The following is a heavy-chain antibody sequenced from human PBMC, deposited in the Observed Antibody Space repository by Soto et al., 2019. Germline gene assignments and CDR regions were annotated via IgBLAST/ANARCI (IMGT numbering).Heavy chain of an antibody. D-gene: IGHD2-2*01. CDR3: ERQGIVGVTSASLVSVFAI. V-gene: IGHV5-51*01. J-gene: IGHJ3*02. CDR1: GYSFTSCW. Sequence: GESLKISCKGSGYSFTSCWIGWVRQMPGKGLEWMGIIYPGDSDTRYSPSFQGQVTISADKSISTAYLQWSSLKASDTAMYYCERQGIVGVTSASLVSVFAICGQGSMVIFSS. CDR2: IYPGDSDT.